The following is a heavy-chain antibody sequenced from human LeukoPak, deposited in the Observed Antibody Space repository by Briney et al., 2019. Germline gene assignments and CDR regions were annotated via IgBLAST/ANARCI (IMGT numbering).Heavy chain of an antibody. CDR2: ILPVFGTP. V-gene: IGHV1-69*01. CDR1: GGTISSFP. Sequence: SVKVSCKASGGTISSFPVSWVRQAPGQGLEWMGGILPVFGTPKYAQKFQGRVTITADESTSTAYMELSSLRSEDTAVYYCARVHAFGGSGSYFDYWGQGTLVTVSS. CDR3: ARVHAFGGSGSYFDY. J-gene: IGHJ4*02. D-gene: IGHD3-10*01.